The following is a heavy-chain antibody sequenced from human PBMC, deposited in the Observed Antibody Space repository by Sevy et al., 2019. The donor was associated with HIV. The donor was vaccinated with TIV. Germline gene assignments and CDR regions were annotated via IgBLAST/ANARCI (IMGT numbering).Heavy chain of an antibody. J-gene: IGHJ4*02. D-gene: IGHD1-7*01. CDR2: ISYDGSIK. V-gene: IGHV3-30*18. Sequence: GGSLRLSCAASGFTFSNYGMHWVRQAPGKGLEWVAVISYDGSIKYYADSVRGRFTISRDNSKNKLYLQMNSLGPEDTTMYFCAKDQGRLLELDYWGQGTLVTVSS. CDR3: AKDQGRLLELDY. CDR1: GFTFSNYG.